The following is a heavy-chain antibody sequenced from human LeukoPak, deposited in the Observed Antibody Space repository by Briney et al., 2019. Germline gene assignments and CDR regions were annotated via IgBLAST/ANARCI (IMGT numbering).Heavy chain of an antibody. CDR2: VYSGGNT. D-gene: IGHD3-3*01. CDR3: AKYLYDFWSGPSHSYY. Sequence: GGSLRLSCAASGFSVSTNYMTWVRQAPGRGLEWVSVVYSGGNTYSADSVKGRFTISRDNSKNTLYLQMNSLRAEDTAVYYCAKYLYDFWSGPSHSYYWGQGTLVTVSS. J-gene: IGHJ4*02. V-gene: IGHV3-66*01. CDR1: GFSVSTNY.